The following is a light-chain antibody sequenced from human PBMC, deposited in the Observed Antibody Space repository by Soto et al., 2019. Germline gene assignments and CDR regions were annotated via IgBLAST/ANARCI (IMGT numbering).Light chain of an antibody. CDR3: QQYGSSGT. CDR2: GAS. CDR1: QSVSSN. Sequence: EIVMTQSPSTLSVYPGERATLSCRASQSVSSNLARYQQKPGQAPRLLIYGASTRATGIPARFSGSGSGTEFTLTISSLQSEDFAVYYCQQYGSSGTFGQGTKVDI. V-gene: IGKV3-15*01. J-gene: IGKJ1*01.